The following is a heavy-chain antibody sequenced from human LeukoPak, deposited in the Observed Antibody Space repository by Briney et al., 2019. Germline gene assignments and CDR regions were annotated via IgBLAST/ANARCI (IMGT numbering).Heavy chain of an antibody. CDR1: GFTFSSYS. V-gene: IGHV3-66*01. CDR2: ICSGGST. CDR3: ARSYSNHLFGMDV. D-gene: IGHD4-11*01. J-gene: IGHJ6*02. Sequence: GGSLRLSCAASGFTFSSYSMNWVRQAPGKGLEWVSVICSGGSTYYADSVKGRVAISRDNSKNTVFLQMNSVRAEDTAVYYCARSYSNHLFGMDVWGQGTTVTVSS.